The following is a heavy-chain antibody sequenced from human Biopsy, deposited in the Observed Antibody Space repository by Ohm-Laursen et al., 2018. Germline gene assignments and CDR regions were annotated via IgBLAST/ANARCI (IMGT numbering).Heavy chain of an antibody. J-gene: IGHJ4*02. V-gene: IGHV4-34*08. CDR1: GKTFSDYY. D-gene: IGHD2-15*01. CDR3: GNEVHGRDY. CDR2: INQSGRT. Sequence: SETLSLTCEVYGKTFSDYYWSWIRQPPGKGLEWIGQINQSGRTNYNPSLKSRVNMSADKSNNQFSLKSTSVTSADTAVYFCGNEVHGRDYWGLGALVTVSS.